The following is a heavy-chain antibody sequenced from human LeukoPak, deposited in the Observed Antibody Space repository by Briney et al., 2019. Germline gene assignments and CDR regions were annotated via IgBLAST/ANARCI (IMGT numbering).Heavy chain of an antibody. V-gene: IGHV3-23*01. D-gene: IGHD3-3*01. CDR2: IRGSGVST. Sequence: PAGSLRLSCAASGFTFSSYAMSWVRQAPGKGLEWVSSIRGSGVSTDYADSVKGRFTVSRDNSKNTLYLQMDSLRVEDTAVYYCANPEWLLPSYYYYGLDVWGQGTTVTVSS. CDR3: ANPEWLLPSYYYYGLDV. J-gene: IGHJ6*02. CDR1: GFTFSSYA.